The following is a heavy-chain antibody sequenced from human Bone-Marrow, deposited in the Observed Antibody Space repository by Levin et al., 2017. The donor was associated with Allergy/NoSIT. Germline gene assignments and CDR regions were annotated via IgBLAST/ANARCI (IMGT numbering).Heavy chain of an antibody. CDR3: ARTLGYCSGDGCYYYFDY. V-gene: IGHV4-38-2*01. D-gene: IGHD2-15*01. J-gene: IGHJ4*02. Sequence: SQTRSLTCAVSNYSISSGFHWGWIRQPPGKGLEWIGSIDQSGNTYYNPSLKSRVTISVDTSKNQFSLRLTSVSAADTAVYYCARTLGYCSGDGCYYYFDYWGQGTLVTVSS. CDR2: IDQSGNT. CDR1: NYSISSGFH.